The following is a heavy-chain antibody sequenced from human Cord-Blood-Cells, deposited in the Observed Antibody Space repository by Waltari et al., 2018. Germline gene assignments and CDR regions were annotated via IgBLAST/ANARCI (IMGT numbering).Heavy chain of an antibody. V-gene: IGHV3-21*01. D-gene: IGHD1-20*01. CDR2: ISSSSSYI. CDR1: GFTFSSYS. Sequence: EVQLVESGGGLVKPGGSLRLSCAASGFTFSSYSMNWVRQAPGKGLELVSSISSSSSYIYYADSVKGRFTISRDNAKNSLYLQMNSLRAEDTAVYYCALNWNDAFDIWGQGTMVTVSS. J-gene: IGHJ3*02. CDR3: ALNWNDAFDI.